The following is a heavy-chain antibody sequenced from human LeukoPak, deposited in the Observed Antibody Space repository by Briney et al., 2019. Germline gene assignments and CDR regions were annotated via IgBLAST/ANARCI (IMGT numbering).Heavy chain of an antibody. Sequence: GGSLRLSCAASGFTFSSYTMSWVRQAPGKGLEWASLISNSGSYIYYAESMKGRVTISRDNAKNSLFPQMNSLRDEDTALYYCARVGASSSWYGSYYYYYMDVWGMGTTVTVSS. D-gene: IGHD6-13*01. V-gene: IGHV3-21*04. CDR3: ARVGASSSWYGSYYYYYMDV. CDR1: GFTFSSYT. J-gene: IGHJ6*03. CDR2: ISNSGSYI.